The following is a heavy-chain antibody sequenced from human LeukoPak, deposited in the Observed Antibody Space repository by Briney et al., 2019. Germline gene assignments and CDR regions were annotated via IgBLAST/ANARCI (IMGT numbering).Heavy chain of an antibody. V-gene: IGHV3-11*01. J-gene: IGHJ6*02. Sequence: GGSLRLSCAASGFTFSDYYMSWIRQAPGKGLEWVSYISSSGSTIYHADSVKGRFTISRDNAKNSLYLQMNSLRAEDTAVYYCARDPNYYDSSGYFIGMGYYYYGMDVWGQGTTVTVSS. CDR1: GFTFSDYY. D-gene: IGHD3-22*01. CDR2: ISSSGSTI. CDR3: ARDPNYYDSSGYFIGMGYYYYGMDV.